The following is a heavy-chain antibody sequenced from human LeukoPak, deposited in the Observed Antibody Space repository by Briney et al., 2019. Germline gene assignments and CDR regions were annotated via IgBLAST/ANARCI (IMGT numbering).Heavy chain of an antibody. D-gene: IGHD6-25*01. Sequence: SETLSLTCTVSGGSISSSSYYWGWIRQPPGKGLEWIGSIYYSGSTYYNPSLKSRVNISVDTSKNQLSLKLSSVTAADTAVYYCARGERPGPDYWGQGTLVTVSS. CDR1: GGSISSSSYY. CDR3: ARGERPGPDY. CDR2: IYYSGST. V-gene: IGHV4-39*01. J-gene: IGHJ4*02.